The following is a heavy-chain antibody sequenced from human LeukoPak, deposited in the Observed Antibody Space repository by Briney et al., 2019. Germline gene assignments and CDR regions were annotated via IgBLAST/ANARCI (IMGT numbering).Heavy chain of an antibody. J-gene: IGHJ4*02. CDR1: GGSISSGSYY. Sequence: SETLSLTCTVSGGSISSGSYYWSWIRQPAGKGLEWIGRIYTSGSTNYNPSLKSRVTISVDTSKNQFSLKLSSVTAADTAVYYCARDSSSGYSLDYWGQGTLVTVSS. V-gene: IGHV4-61*02. CDR2: IYTSGST. D-gene: IGHD3-22*01. CDR3: ARDSSSGYSLDY.